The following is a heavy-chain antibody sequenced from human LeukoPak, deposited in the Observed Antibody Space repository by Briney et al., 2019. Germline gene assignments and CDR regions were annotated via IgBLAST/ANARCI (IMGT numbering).Heavy chain of an antibody. CDR2: INHSGST. D-gene: IGHD3-10*01. V-gene: IGHV4-34*01. J-gene: IGHJ5*02. CDR1: GGSFSGYY. Sequence: SETLSLTCAVYGGSFSGYYWSWIRQPPGKGLEWIGEINHSGSTNYNPSLKSRVTISVDTSKNQFSLKLSSVTAADTAVYYCASTPPSGSHWFDPWGQGTLVTVSS. CDR3: ASTPPSGSHWFDP.